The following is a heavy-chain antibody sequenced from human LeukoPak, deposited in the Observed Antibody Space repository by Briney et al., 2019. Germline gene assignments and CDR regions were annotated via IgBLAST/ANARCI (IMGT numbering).Heavy chain of an antibody. CDR2: INPNSGGT. D-gene: IGHD1-7*01. CDR3: ARDPGTTRSYYHYYYMDV. Sequence: ASVKVSCKASGYTFTGYYMHWVRQAPGQGLEWMGWINPNSGGTNYAQKFQGRVTMTRDTSINTAYMELSRLRSDDTAVYYCARDPGTTRSYYHYYYMDVWGKGTTVTVSS. V-gene: IGHV1-2*02. J-gene: IGHJ6*03. CDR1: GYTFTGYY.